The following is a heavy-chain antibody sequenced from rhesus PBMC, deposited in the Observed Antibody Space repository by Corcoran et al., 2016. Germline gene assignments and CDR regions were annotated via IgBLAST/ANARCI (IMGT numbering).Heavy chain of an antibody. Sequence: QVQLQESGPGLVKPSETLSLTCAGSGGSISGYWWGWIRQPPGRGLEGIGYIGGSSGSTSQNPSLKSRVTISTATSKNQFSLKVIAVTAADTAVYYCVRKRYSNYVFDYWGQGVLVTVSS. CDR1: GGSISGYW. D-gene: IGHD4-23*01. J-gene: IGHJ4*01. CDR2: IGGSSGST. V-gene: IGHV4-165*01. CDR3: VRKRYSNYVFDY.